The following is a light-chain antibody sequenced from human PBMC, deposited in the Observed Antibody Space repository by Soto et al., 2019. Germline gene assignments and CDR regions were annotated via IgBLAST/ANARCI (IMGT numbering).Light chain of an antibody. V-gene: IGKV3-20*01. Sequence: VVLTHSPGTLSLSPGERATLSCRASQSVYSNYLAWYQQKPGQAPRLLIYDASSRAAGIPDRFSGSGSGTGFTLTISRLEPEDFAVYYCQQYGKSPPITFGQGTRLEIK. CDR2: DAS. J-gene: IGKJ5*01. CDR3: QQYGKSPPIT. CDR1: QSVYSNY.